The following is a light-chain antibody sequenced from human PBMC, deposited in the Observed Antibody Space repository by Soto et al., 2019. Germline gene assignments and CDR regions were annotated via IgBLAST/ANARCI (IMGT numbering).Light chain of an antibody. CDR2: NTS. V-gene: IGKV3-20*01. J-gene: IGKJ1*01. CDR3: QHYGGPFI. Sequence: LTESPGTLSLAPGEGATVSWRGSESINSNSSVWYKRTFGQAPRLLIYNTSSRATGIPDRLSGSGSGTDFTLSISRLEPEDSAVYYCQHYGGPFIFGPGTKVDI. CDR1: ESINSNS.